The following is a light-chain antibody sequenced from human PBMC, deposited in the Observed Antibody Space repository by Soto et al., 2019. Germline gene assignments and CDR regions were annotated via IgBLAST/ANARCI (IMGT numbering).Light chain of an antibody. CDR3: QQYNNWPPFT. CDR2: GAS. V-gene: IGKV3-15*01. J-gene: IGKJ5*01. Sequence: EIVMTQSPVTLSVSPGERATLSCRASQSISSNLAWYQQKPGQAPRLLIYGASTRANGVPARFSGSGSGTEFTLTISGLQSEDFAVYYCQQYNNWPPFTFGQGTLLEIK. CDR1: QSISSN.